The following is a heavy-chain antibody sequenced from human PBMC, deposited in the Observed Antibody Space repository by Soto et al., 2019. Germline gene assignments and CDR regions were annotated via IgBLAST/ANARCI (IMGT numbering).Heavy chain of an antibody. J-gene: IGHJ6*02. V-gene: IGHV3-15*01. CDR2: IKSKTDGVTT. D-gene: IGHD4-4*01. CDR1: GFTFSNAW. CDR3: SSDISYSNYYYYYGMDV. Sequence: GGSLRLSCAASGFTFSNAWMSWVRQAPGKGLEWVGRIKSKTDGVTTDYAAPVKCRFTISRDYSKNTLYLQMNRLKTEYTAVYYCSSDISYSNYYYYYGMDVWGQGTTVTVSS.